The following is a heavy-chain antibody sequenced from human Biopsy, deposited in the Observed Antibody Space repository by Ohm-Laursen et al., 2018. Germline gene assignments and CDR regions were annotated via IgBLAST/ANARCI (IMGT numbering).Heavy chain of an antibody. D-gene: IGHD1-26*01. CDR3: ARDRGGSGTFDYFDH. Sequence: SLRLSCTASGFNFNHYAMQWVRQVPGKGLEWVSSISWSNDNIHYADSVKGRFTISRDNAKNSLYLQMNSLRAEDTAFYYCARDRGGSGTFDYFDHWGQGTLVTVSS. V-gene: IGHV3-9*01. CDR1: GFNFNHYA. CDR2: ISWSNDNI. J-gene: IGHJ4*02.